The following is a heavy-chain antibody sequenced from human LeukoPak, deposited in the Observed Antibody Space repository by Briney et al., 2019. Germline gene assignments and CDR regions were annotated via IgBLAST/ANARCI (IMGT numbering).Heavy chain of an antibody. CDR2: ISSSSSTI. Sequence: PGRSLRLSCAASGFTFSSYSMNWVRQAPGKGLEWVSYISSSSSTIYYADSVKGRFTISRDNAKNSLYLQMNSLRAEDTAVYYCARVGRNYGDYWGQGTLVTVSS. D-gene: IGHD1-7*01. CDR3: ARVGRNYGDY. CDR1: GFTFSSYS. J-gene: IGHJ4*02. V-gene: IGHV3-48*01.